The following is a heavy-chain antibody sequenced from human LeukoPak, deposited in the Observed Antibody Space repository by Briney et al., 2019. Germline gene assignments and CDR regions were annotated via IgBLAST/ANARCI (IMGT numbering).Heavy chain of an antibody. V-gene: IGHV1-18*04. Sequence: ASVKLSCKASGYTFTSFGISWVRQAPGQGLEWMGWISAYNGNTNYAQKLQGRVTMTTDTSTSTAYMEVRSLRSDDTAVYYCARDLGTDQQLIFFDYWGQGTLVTVSS. CDR2: ISAYNGNT. CDR1: GYTFTSFG. CDR3: ARDLGTDQQLIFFDY. D-gene: IGHD6-13*01. J-gene: IGHJ4*02.